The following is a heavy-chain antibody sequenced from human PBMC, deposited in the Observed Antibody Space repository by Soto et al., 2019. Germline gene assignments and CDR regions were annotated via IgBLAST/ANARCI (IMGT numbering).Heavy chain of an antibody. Sequence: SETLSLTCTVSGGSISSGGYYWSWIRQHPGKGLEWIGYIYYSGSTYYNPSLKSRVTISVDTSKNQFSLKLSSVTAADTAVYYCARDRGGWAAFNWFDPWGKGTLVTVSS. J-gene: IGHJ5*02. D-gene: IGHD6-13*01. CDR3: ARDRGGWAAFNWFDP. V-gene: IGHV4-31*03. CDR2: IYYSGST. CDR1: GGSISSGGYY.